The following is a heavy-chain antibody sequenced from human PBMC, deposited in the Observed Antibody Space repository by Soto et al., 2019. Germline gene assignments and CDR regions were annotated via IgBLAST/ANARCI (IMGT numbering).Heavy chain of an antibody. V-gene: IGHV3-48*02. D-gene: IGHD5-18*01. CDR3: ARDPGYSYGPFDY. CDR1: GFTFSSYS. Sequence: EVQLVESGGGLVQPGGSLRLSCAASGFTFSSYSMNWVRQAPGKGLEWVSYISSSSSTIYYADSVKGRFTISRDNAKNSLYRQMNSLRDEDTAVYYCARDPGYSYGPFDYWGQGTLVTVSS. CDR2: ISSSSSTI. J-gene: IGHJ4*02.